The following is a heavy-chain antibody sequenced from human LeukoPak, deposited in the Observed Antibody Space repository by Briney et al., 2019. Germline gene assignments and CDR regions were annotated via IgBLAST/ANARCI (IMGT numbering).Heavy chain of an antibody. CDR2: IRSDGSNK. CDR1: GFSFSSYG. J-gene: IGHJ4*02. Sequence: GGSLRLACAGSGFSFSSYGMHWVRQAPGKGLEWMAFIRSDGSNKYYADSVKGRFTISRDNAKNSLYLQMNSLRAEDTAVYHCARTKEMAAISYFDSWGQGTLVTVSS. CDR3: ARTKEMAAISYFDS. D-gene: IGHD5-24*01. V-gene: IGHV3-30*02.